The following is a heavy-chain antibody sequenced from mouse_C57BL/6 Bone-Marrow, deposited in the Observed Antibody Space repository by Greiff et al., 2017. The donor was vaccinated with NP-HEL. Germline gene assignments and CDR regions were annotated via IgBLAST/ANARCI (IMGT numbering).Heavy chain of an antibody. D-gene: IGHD1-1*01. Sequence: VQLQQPGAELVMPGASVKLSCKASGYTFTSYWMHWVKQRPGQGLEWIGEIDPSDSYTNYNQKFKGKSTLTVDKSSSTAYMQLSSLTSEDSAVYYCARETVVAYYYAMDYWGQGTSVTVSS. CDR2: IDPSDSYT. V-gene: IGHV1-69*01. CDR3: ARETVVAYYYAMDY. CDR1: GYTFTSYW. J-gene: IGHJ4*01.